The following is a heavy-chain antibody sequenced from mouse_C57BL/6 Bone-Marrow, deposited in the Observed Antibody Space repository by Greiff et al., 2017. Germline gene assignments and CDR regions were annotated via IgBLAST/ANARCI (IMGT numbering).Heavy chain of an antibody. Sequence: VQLQQSGAELVRPGPSVKMSCKASGYTFTNYWIGWAKQRPGNGLEWIGDIYPGGGYTNYNEKFKGKATLTADKSSSTAYMQFRSLTSEDSALYYCARWGYGGYAMDYGCQGTSVTVSS. V-gene: IGHV1-63*01. J-gene: IGHJ4*01. D-gene: IGHD1-2*01. CDR3: ARWGYGGYAMDY. CDR2: IYPGGGYT. CDR1: GYTFTNYW.